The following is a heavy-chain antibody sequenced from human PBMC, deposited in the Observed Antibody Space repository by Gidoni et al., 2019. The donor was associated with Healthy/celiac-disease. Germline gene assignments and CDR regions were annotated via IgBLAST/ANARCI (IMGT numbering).Heavy chain of an antibody. D-gene: IGHD4-17*01. CDR3: ARHGDYVGFDY. CDR1: GGSFSGYY. J-gene: IGHJ4*02. CDR2: INHSGST. V-gene: IGHV4-34*01. Sequence: QVQLQQWGAGLLKPSETLSLPCAVYGGSFSGYYWSWIRQPPGKGLEWIGEINHSGSTNYNPSLKSRVTISVDTSKNQFSLKLSSVTAADTAVYYCARHGDYVGFDYWGQGTLVTVSS.